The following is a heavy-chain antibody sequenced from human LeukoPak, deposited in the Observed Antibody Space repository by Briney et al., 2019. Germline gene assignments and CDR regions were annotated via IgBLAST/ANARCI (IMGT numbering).Heavy chain of an antibody. D-gene: IGHD2-2*01. J-gene: IGHJ6*02. CDR2: ISYDGSNK. V-gene: IGHV3-30-3*01. CDR3: ARNLYCSSTSCYIYYYYGMGV. CDR1: GFTFSSYA. Sequence: GRSLRLSCAASGFTFSSYAMHWVRQAPGKGLEWVAVISYDGSNKYYADSVKGRFTISRDNSKNTLYLQMNSLRAEDTAVYYCARNLYCSSTSCYIYYYYGMGVWGQGTTVTVSS.